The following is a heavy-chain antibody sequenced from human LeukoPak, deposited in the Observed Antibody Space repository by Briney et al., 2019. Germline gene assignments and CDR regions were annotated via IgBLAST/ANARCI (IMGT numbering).Heavy chain of an antibody. CDR1: GFTFSSYA. CDR3: AKGRYQRQWLAYFDY. CDR2: ISGSGGST. Sequence: GGCLRLSCAASGFTFSSYAMSWVRQAPGKGLGWDSAISGSGGSTYYADSVKGRFTISRDNSKNTLYLQMNSLRAEDTAVYYCAKGRYQRQWLAYFDYWGQGTLVTVSS. J-gene: IGHJ4*02. D-gene: IGHD6-19*01. V-gene: IGHV3-23*01.